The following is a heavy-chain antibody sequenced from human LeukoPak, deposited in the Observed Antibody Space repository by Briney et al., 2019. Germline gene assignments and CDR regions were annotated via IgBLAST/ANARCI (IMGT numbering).Heavy chain of an antibody. J-gene: IGHJ4*02. CDR1: GGSFSGYY. D-gene: IGHD2-2*01. V-gene: IGHV4-34*01. CDR3: AREPIVVVPAAIGASARYYFDY. CDR2: INHSGST. Sequence: SETLSLTCAVYGGSFSGYYWSWIRQPPGKGLEWIGEINHSGSTNYNPSLKSRVTISVDTSKNQFSLKLSSVTAADTAVYYCAREPIVVVPAAIGASARYYFDYWGQGTLVTVSS.